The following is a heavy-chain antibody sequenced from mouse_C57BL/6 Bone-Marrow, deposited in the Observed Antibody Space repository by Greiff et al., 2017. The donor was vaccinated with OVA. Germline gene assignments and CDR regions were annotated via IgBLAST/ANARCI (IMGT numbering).Heavy chain of an antibody. CDR2: IWSGGST. J-gene: IGHJ1*03. CDR3: ARKGNFDV. V-gene: IGHV2-2*01. Sequence: VKVVESGPGLVQPSQSLSITCTVSGFSLTSYGVHWVRQSPGKGLEWLGVIWSGGSTDYNAAFISRLSISKDNSKSQVFFKMNSLQADDTAIYYCARKGNFDVWGTGTTVTVSS. CDR1: GFSLTSYG.